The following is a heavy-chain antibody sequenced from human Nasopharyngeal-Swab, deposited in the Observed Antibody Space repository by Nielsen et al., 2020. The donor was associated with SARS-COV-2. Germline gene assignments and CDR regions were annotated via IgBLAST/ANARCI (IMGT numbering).Heavy chain of an antibody. Sequence: WIRQPPGKGLEWIGYIYYSGSTNYNPSLKSRVTISVDTSKNQFSLKLSSVTAADTAVYYCARESGRVGSCFYYYYYMDVWGKGTTVTVSS. D-gene: IGHD3-10*01. V-gene: IGHV4-59*01. CDR3: ARESGRVGSCFYYYYYMDV. J-gene: IGHJ6*03. CDR2: IYYSGST.